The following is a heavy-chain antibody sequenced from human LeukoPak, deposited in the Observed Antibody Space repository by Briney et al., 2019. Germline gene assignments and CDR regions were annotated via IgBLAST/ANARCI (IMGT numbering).Heavy chain of an antibody. CDR2: IYYSGST. D-gene: IGHD3-3*01. CDR1: GGSISSGGYY. Sequence: PSETLSLTCTVSGGSISSGGYYWSWIRQHPGKGLEWIEYIYYSGSTYYSPSLKSRVTISVDTSKNQFSLKLSSVTAADTAVYYCARFDADFVDAFDIWGQGTMVTVSS. CDR3: ARFDADFVDAFDI. J-gene: IGHJ3*02. V-gene: IGHV4-31*03.